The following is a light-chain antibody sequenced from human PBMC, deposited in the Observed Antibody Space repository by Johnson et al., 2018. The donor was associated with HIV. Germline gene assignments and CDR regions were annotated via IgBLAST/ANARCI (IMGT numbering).Light chain of an antibody. CDR2: DTI. V-gene: IGLV1-51*01. J-gene: IGLJ1*01. CDR3: GTWDSGLSAGV. CDR1: SSYIGNNY. Sequence: SVLTQPPSVSAAPGQKVSISCSGSSSYIGNNYVSWYQQVPGTAPRLVIYDTIKRHSGIPDRFSGSKSGTSATLGITGLQTGDEADYYCGTWDSGLSAGVFGTGTKVTVL.